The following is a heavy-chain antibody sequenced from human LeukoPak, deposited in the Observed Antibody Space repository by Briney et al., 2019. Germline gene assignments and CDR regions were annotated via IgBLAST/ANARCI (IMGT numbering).Heavy chain of an antibody. CDR3: ARAIFGVVSRVYYYYMDV. Sequence: GGSLRLSCAASGVTFSSYSMNWVRQAPGKGLEWVSPISSSSSYIYYADSVKGRFTISRDNAKNSLYLQMNSLRAEDTAVYYCARAIFGVVSRVYYYYMDVWGKGTTVTVSS. V-gene: IGHV3-21*01. D-gene: IGHD3-3*01. J-gene: IGHJ6*03. CDR2: ISSSSSYI. CDR1: GVTFSSYS.